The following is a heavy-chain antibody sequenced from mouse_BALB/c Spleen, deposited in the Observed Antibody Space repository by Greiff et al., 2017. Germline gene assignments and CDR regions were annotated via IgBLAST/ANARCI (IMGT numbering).Heavy chain of an antibody. CDR3: ARSYYGSSYGAWFAY. D-gene: IGHD1-1*01. Sequence: VQLKESGPGLVKPSQSLSLTCTVTGYSITSDYAWNWIRQFPGNKLEWMGYISYSGSTSYNPSLKSRISITRDTSKNQFFLQLNSVTTEDTATYYCARSYYGSSYGAWFAYWGQGTLVTVSA. J-gene: IGHJ3*01. CDR2: ISYSGST. V-gene: IGHV3-2*02. CDR1: GYSITSDYA.